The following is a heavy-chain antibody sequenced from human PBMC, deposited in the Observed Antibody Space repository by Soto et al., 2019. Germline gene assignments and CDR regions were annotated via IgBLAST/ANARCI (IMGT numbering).Heavy chain of an antibody. CDR3: VKDVIFRRHEGFDI. J-gene: IGHJ3*02. Sequence: EVQLLESGGGLVQPGGSLSLSCAASGFSFNNYAMNWVRQAPGKGLEWVSGVSGSGGRSYYADSVKGRFTTSRDNSKSTLYLQMNSLSVEDTAAYYCVKDVIFRRHEGFDIWGQGTMVTVSS. V-gene: IGHV3-23*01. CDR1: GFSFNNYA. CDR2: VSGSGGRS.